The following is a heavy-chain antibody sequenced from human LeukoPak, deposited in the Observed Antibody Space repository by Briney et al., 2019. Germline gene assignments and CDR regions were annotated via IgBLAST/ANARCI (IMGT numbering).Heavy chain of an antibody. J-gene: IGHJ6*04. V-gene: IGHV4-61*02. Sequence: PSQTLSLTCTVSGGSISSGSDYWSWIRQPAGKGLEWIGRIYTTGSTNYNPSLKSRVTISLDTSKNQFSLKLRSVTAADTAVYYCAREGRYCSSTSCPHMDVWGKGTTVTVSS. CDR2: IYTTGST. CDR3: AREGRYCSSTSCPHMDV. CDR1: GGSISSGSDY. D-gene: IGHD2-2*01.